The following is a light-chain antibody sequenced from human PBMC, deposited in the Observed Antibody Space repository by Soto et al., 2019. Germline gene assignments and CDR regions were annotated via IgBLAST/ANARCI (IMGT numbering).Light chain of an antibody. V-gene: IGKV3-11*01. CDR1: QSVSSY. Sequence: EIVLTRSPDTLSLSPGERATLSCRASQSVSSYLAWYQQKPGQPPRLLIYDASNRAPGIPARFSGSGSGTDFTLTISSLEPEDFAVYYCQQRSNWPLITFGQGTRLEIK. CDR2: DAS. J-gene: IGKJ5*01. CDR3: QQRSNWPLIT.